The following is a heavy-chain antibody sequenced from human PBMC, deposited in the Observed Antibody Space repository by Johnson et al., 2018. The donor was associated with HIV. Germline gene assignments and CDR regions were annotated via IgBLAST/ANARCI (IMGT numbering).Heavy chain of an antibody. CDR2: INNDGRST. J-gene: IGHJ3*02. CDR1: GFTFSSYW. D-gene: IGHD6-6*01. CDR3: SKTGAIAARLTPSPAFDI. V-gene: IGHV3-74*02. Sequence: VQLVESGGGLVQPWGSLRLSCAASGFTFSSYWMHWVRQAPGKGLVWVSRINNDGRSTTYADSVKGRFTISRDNAKNTLYLQMNSLRAEDTAVYYCSKTGAIAARLTPSPAFDIWGQGTMVTVSS.